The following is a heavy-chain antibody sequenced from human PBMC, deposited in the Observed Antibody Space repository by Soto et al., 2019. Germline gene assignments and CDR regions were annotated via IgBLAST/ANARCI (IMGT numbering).Heavy chain of an antibody. J-gene: IGHJ6*02. Sequence: SETLSLTCTVSGGSISSGGYYWSWIRQHPGKGLEWIGYIYYSGSTYYNPSLKSRVTISVDTSKNQFSLKLSSVTAADTAVYYCARDRSITIFGVASPHYGMDVWGQGTTVTVSS. CDR2: IYYSGST. CDR3: ARDRSITIFGVASPHYGMDV. D-gene: IGHD3-3*01. CDR1: GGSISSGGYY. V-gene: IGHV4-31*03.